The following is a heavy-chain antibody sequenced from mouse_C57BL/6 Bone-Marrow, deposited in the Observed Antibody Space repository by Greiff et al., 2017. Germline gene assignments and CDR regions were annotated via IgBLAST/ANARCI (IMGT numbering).Heavy chain of an antibody. V-gene: IGHV5-2*01. CDR3: ARHLVTAPY. CDR1: EYEFPSHD. CDR2: INSDGGSS. Sequence: EVMVVESGGGLVQPGESLKLSCESNEYEFPSHDMSWVRKTPEKRLELVAAINSDGGSSYYPDTMARRFIISRVNTKKTLYLRVSSLRSEDTALYYGARHLVTAPYWGQGTLVTVSA. J-gene: IGHJ3*01. D-gene: IGHD2-2*01.